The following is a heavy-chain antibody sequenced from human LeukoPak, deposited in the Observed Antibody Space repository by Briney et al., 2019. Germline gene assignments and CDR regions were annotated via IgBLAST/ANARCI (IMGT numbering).Heavy chain of an antibody. CDR2: IKRDGSEK. CDR3: AKATNGIFDY. Sequence: GGSLRLSCAASGFTFNSYWMNWVRQAPGKGLEWVANIKRDGSEKYYVDSVKGRFTISRDNAKNSLDLQMNSLRVEDTAVYYCAKATNGIFDYWGQGTLVTVSS. D-gene: IGHD5-24*01. CDR1: GFTFNSYW. V-gene: IGHV3-7*03. J-gene: IGHJ4*02.